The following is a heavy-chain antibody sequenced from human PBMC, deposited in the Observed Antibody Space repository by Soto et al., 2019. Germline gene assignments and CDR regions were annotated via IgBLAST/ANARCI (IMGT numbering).Heavy chain of an antibody. CDR1: GGSFSGYD. CDR3: ARIYCSGGSCYHNAFYI. J-gene: IGHJ3*02. Sequence: PSETLSLTCAVYGGSFSGYDWSWIRQPPGKGLEWIGEINHSGSTNYNPSLKSRVTISVDTSKNQFSLKLSSVTAADTAVYYCARIYCSGGSCYHNAFYILGQGTMVTVSS. D-gene: IGHD2-15*01. V-gene: IGHV4-34*01. CDR2: INHSGST.